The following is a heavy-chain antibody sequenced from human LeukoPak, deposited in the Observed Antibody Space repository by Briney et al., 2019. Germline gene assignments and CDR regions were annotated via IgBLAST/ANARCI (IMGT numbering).Heavy chain of an antibody. CDR2: ISWNGGSI. D-gene: IGHD6-19*01. CDR3: TKGQWQAFDY. J-gene: IGHJ4*02. Sequence: GGSLRLSCAASGFTFSSYSMNWVRQAPGKGLEWVSYISWNGGSINYADSVKGRFTISRDNAKNSLYLQMDSLRSEDMALYYCTKGQWQAFDYWGQGALVTIST. V-gene: IGHV3-48*04. CDR1: GFTFSSYS.